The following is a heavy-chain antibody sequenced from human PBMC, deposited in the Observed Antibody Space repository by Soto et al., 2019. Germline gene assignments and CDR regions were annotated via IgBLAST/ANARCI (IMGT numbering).Heavy chain of an antibody. CDR2: IYASGTT. CDR1: GASISNYY. J-gene: IGHJ4*02. V-gene: IGHV4-4*07. Sequence: SDTLSLTCTVSGASISNYYWSWLRQPAGKGLECLGRIYASGTTTYNPSLRSRVTMSVDTSKNQFSLNLNSVTAADTAVYYCARESRSELGTVEYWGQGXLVTVYS. D-gene: IGHD1-1*01. CDR3: ARESRSELGTVEY.